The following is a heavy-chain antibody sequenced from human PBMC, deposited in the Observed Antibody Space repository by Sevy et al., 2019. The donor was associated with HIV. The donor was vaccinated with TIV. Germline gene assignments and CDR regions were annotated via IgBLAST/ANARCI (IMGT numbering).Heavy chain of an antibody. CDR3: VGDTHYYDISAYYPLGF. V-gene: IGHV3-73*01. D-gene: IGHD3-22*01. CDR2: FRSRPNNYAT. CDR1: GFTFLGST. J-gene: IGHJ4*02. Sequence: GGSLRLSCAASGFTFLGSTVHWVRQASGKGLEWVGLFRSRPNNYATAYSESVKGRFTISRDDSKNTAFLQMNSLKTEDTAVYFGVGDTHYYDISAYYPLGFWGQGTLVTVSS.